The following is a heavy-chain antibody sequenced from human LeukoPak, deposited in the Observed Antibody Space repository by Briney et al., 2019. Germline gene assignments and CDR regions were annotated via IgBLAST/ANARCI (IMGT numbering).Heavy chain of an antibody. J-gene: IGHJ4*02. CDR1: GGSISSSSYY. Sequence: SETLSLTCTVSGGSISSSSYYWGWIRQPPGKGLEWIGNIYYSGSTYYNESLESRVTISIDTSKSQFSLKLNSVTAADTAMYYCAKSGGYGLIDYWGQGTLVTVSS. V-gene: IGHV4-39*01. D-gene: IGHD1-26*01. CDR3: AKSGGYGLIDY. CDR2: IYYSGST.